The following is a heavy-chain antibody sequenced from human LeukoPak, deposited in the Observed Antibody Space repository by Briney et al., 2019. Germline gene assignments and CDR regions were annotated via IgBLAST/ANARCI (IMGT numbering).Heavy chain of an antibody. CDR1: GFTFGSYW. D-gene: IGHD6-13*01. Sequence: PGGSLRLSCAVSGFTFGSYWMNWVRQAPGKGLEWVASIKQDGGEKYSVYSVKDRFTISRVNATNSLYPQMSSLRAEDTAVYYCARDGTAAGLYFDLWGQGTLVTVSS. CDR3: ARDGTAAGLYFDL. CDR2: IKQDGGEK. J-gene: IGHJ4*01. V-gene: IGHV3-7*01.